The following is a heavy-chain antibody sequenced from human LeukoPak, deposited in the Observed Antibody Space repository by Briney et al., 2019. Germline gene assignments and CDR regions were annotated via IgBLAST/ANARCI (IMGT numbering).Heavy chain of an antibody. CDR2: IYYSGST. Sequence: ASETLSLTCTVSGGSISNYYWTWIRQPPGKGLEWIGYIYYSGSTNYNPSLRSRATISVDTSKKQFSLNLSSVTAADTALYYCVRVATMVRGSNGMDVWGKGTTVTVSS. CDR3: VRVATMVRGSNGMDV. J-gene: IGHJ6*04. D-gene: IGHD3-10*01. CDR1: GGSISNYY. V-gene: IGHV4-59*01.